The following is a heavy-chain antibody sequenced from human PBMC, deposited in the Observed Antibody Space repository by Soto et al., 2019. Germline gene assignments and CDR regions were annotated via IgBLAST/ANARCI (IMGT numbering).Heavy chain of an antibody. V-gene: IGHV1-3*04. CDR1: GYTFTSNA. D-gene: IGHD2-15*01. CDR3: ARDLGGWPDY. Sequence: ASVKVSCKASGYTFTSNAMHWVRQAPGQRLEWMGWINTGNGNTKYSQKFQGRVTITRDTSATTAYMELSSLRSEDTAVYYCARDLGGWPDYWGQGTLVTVSS. CDR2: INTGNGNT. J-gene: IGHJ4*02.